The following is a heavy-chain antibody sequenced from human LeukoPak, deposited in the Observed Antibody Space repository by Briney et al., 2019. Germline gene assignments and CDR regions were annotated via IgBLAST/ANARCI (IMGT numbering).Heavy chain of an antibody. Sequence: GGSLRLSWAASGFTFSSYGMPWVRQAPGKGLEWVAVIWNDGSKSNYPDSVKGRFTISRDDSKNTLFLQMSSLRVEDTAVYYCARFRSGWYMDYWGQGTLVTVSS. CDR2: IWNDGSKS. CDR1: GFTFSSYG. D-gene: IGHD6-19*01. V-gene: IGHV3-33*01. CDR3: ARFRSGWYMDY. J-gene: IGHJ4*02.